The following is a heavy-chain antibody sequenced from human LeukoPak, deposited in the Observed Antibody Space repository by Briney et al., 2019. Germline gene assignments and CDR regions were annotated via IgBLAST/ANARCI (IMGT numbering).Heavy chain of an antibody. CDR3: AKPTGTFDFDY. Sequence: PSETLSLTCTVSGGSISSYYWSWIRQPPEKGLEWTGYIYYSGSTNYNPSLKSRVTISVDTSKNQFSLKLSSVTAADTAVYYCAKPTGTFDFDYWGQGTLVTVSS. D-gene: IGHD4-17*01. J-gene: IGHJ4*02. CDR2: IYYSGST. CDR1: GGSISSYY. V-gene: IGHV4-59*01.